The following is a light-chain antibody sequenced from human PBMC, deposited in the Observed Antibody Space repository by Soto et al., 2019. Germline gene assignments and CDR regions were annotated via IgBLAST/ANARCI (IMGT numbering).Light chain of an antibody. J-gene: IGLJ3*02. CDR3: SSCAGSNNLV. CDR2: EVT. CDR1: SSDVGAYNY. Sequence: QSALTQPPSASGFPGQSVIISCTGTSSDVGAYNYVSWYQQLPGKAPKLMIYEVTKRPSGVPDRFSGSKSGNTASLTVSGXXXXXXXHYYCSSCAGSNNLVFGGGTKLTVL. V-gene: IGLV2-8*01.